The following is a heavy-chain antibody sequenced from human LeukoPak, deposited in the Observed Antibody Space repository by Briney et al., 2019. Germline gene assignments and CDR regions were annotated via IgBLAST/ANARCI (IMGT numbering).Heavy chain of an antibody. CDR3: ARDNPYDSSGYDY. D-gene: IGHD3-22*01. J-gene: IGHJ4*02. CDR1: GYTFTNYY. CDR2: INPSGGIR. Sequence: GASVKVSCKASGYTFTNYYVHWLRQAPGQGLEWMGIINPSGGIRNYAQKFQGRVTMTRDTSTSTAYMELSRLRSDDTAVYYCARDNPYDSSGYDYWGQGTLVTVSS. V-gene: IGHV1-46*01.